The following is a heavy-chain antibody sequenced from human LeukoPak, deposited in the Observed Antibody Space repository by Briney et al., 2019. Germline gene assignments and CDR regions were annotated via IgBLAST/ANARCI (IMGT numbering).Heavy chain of an antibody. CDR2: FDPEDGET. CDR3: ARMQGYSYGSDNFDY. D-gene: IGHD5-18*01. Sequence: GASVKVSCKVPGYTLTELSMHWVRQAPGTGLEWMGGFDPEDGETIYAQKFQGRVTITADESTSTAYMELSSLRSEDTAVYYCARMQGYSYGSDNFDYWGQGTLVTVSS. V-gene: IGHV1-24*01. J-gene: IGHJ4*02. CDR1: GYTLTELS.